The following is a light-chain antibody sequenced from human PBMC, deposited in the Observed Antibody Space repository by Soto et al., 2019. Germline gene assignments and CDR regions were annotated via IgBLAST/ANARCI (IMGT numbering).Light chain of an antibody. CDR3: GTWDSGLSVVL. J-gene: IGLJ2*01. CDR2: DND. V-gene: IGLV1-51*01. Sequence: QSVLTQPPSVSAAPGQKVTISCSGSSSNIGNNYVSWYQQLPGTAPKLLINDNDKRPSGIPDRFSGSKSGTSATLGITGLQTGDEADYFCGTWDSGLSVVLFGGRTKLTVL. CDR1: SSNIGNNY.